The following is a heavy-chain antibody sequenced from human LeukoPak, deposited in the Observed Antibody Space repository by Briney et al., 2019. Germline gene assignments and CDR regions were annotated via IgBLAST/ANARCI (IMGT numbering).Heavy chain of an antibody. Sequence: GASVKVSCKASGYTFTSYGISWVRQAPGQGLEWMGWINPNTGNPAYAQGFTGRFVFSLDTSVTTTYLQISGLKAEDTAVYYCARAYQPLGGLSFPDSWGQGTLVTVSS. V-gene: IGHV7-4-1*02. J-gene: IGHJ5*01. CDR1: GYTFTSYG. CDR2: INPNTGNP. D-gene: IGHD3-16*02. CDR3: ARAYQPLGGLSFPDS.